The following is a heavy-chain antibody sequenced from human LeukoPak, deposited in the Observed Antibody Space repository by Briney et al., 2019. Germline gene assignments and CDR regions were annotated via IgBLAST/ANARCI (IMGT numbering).Heavy chain of an antibody. CDR2: INWNGGST. CDR1: GFIFDDHG. J-gene: IGHJ2*01. Sequence: GGSLRLSCAASGFIFDDHGMSWVRHAPGKGLEWVSGINWNGGSTGYADSVKGRFTISRDNAKNSLYLQMDSLSAEDTAFYYCAKNLGSGWYFPFDYWGRGTLVIVSS. D-gene: IGHD6-19*01. V-gene: IGHV3-20*04. CDR3: AKNLGSGWYFPFDY.